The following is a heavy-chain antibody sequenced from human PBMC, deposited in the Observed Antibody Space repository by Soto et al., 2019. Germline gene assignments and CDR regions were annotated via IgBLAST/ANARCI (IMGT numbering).Heavy chain of an antibody. CDR2: ISYDGSNK. Sequence: GGSLRLSCAASGFTFSSYAMHWVRQAPGKGLEWVAVISYDGSNKYYADSVKGRFTISRDNSKNTLYLQMNSLRAEDTAVYYCARGGSIFGVVILDYWGQGTLVTVSS. CDR3: ARGGSIFGVVILDY. J-gene: IGHJ4*02. CDR1: GFTFSSYA. V-gene: IGHV3-30-3*01. D-gene: IGHD3-3*01.